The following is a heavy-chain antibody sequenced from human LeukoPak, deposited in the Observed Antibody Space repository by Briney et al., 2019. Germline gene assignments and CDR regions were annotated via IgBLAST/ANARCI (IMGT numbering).Heavy chain of an antibody. V-gene: IGHV3-23*01. Sequence: PGGSLRLSCAASGFTFSSYAMSWVRQAPGKGLEWVSAISGSGGSTYYADSVKGRFTISRDNSKNTLYLQMNSLRAEVTAVYYCAREMRSGYYGGCYFDYWGQGTLVTVSS. CDR2: ISGSGGST. D-gene: IGHD3-3*01. CDR3: AREMRSGYYGGCYFDY. CDR1: GFTFSSYA. J-gene: IGHJ4*02.